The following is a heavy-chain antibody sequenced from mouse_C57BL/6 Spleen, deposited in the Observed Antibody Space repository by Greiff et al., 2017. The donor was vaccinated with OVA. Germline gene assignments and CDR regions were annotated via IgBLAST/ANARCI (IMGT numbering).Heavy chain of an antibody. CDR3: ARVGGTLDY. J-gene: IGHJ2*01. Sequence: VQLQQSGPELVKPGASVKISCKASGYTFTDYYMNWVKQSHGKSLEWIGDINPNNGGTSYNQKFKGKATLTVDKSSSTAYMELRSLTSEDSAVYYCARVGGTLDYWGQGTTLTVSS. D-gene: IGHD1-1*02. CDR1: GYTFTDYY. CDR2: INPNNGGT. V-gene: IGHV1-26*01.